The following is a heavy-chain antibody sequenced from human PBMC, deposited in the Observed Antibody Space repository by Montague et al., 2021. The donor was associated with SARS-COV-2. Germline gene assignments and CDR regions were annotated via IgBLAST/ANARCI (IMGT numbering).Heavy chain of an antibody. CDR1: GGSISSHY. J-gene: IGHJ3*02. V-gene: IGHV4-59*08. CDR3: ASPTYYYDSSGSDAFDI. Sequence: SETLSLTCTVSGGSISSHYWTWIRQPPGKGLEWIGYIYYTGSTNYNPSLKSRVAISVDTSKNQFSLKLSSVAAADTAVYYCASPTYYYDSSGSDAFDIWGQGTMVTVSS. CDR2: IYYTGST. D-gene: IGHD3-22*01.